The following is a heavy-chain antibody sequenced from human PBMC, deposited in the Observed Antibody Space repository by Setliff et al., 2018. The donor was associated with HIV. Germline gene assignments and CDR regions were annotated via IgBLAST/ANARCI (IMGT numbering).Heavy chain of an antibody. D-gene: IGHD1-1*01. Sequence: SVKVSCKASGGSFTNNAIIWVRQAPGQGLEWMGGIIPISDAANYAHRFQGRVTINADDSTSTAYMELSSLRYEDTAVYYCASSAINAAGMPNFFDCWGQGTQVTVSS. J-gene: IGHJ4*02. V-gene: IGHV1-69*13. CDR3: ASSAINAAGMPNFFDC. CDR1: GGSFTNNA. CDR2: IIPISDAA.